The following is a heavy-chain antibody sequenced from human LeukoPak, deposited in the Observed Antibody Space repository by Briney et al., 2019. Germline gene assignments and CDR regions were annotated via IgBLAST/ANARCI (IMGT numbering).Heavy chain of an antibody. D-gene: IGHD3-10*01. Sequence: PSETLSLTCTVSGGSISSYYWSWIRQPAGKGLEWIGRIYTSGSTNYNPSLKSRVTMSVDTSKNQFSLKLSSVTAADTAVYYCARDLYYYGSGIPNWFDPWGQGTLVTVSS. J-gene: IGHJ5*02. V-gene: IGHV4-4*07. CDR1: GGSISSYY. CDR3: ARDLYYYGSGIPNWFDP. CDR2: IYTSGST.